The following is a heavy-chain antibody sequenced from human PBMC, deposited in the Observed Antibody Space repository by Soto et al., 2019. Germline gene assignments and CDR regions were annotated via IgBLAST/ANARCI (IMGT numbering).Heavy chain of an antibody. CDR2: IYSGGST. CDR1: GFTVSSNY. J-gene: IGHJ6*03. D-gene: IGHD3-10*01. Sequence: GGSLRLSCAASGFTVSSNYMSWVRQAPGKGLEWVSVIYSGGSTYYADSVKGRFTISRHNSKNTLYLQMNSLRAEDTAVYYCATVRVVDYYYYMDVWGKGTTVTVSS. V-gene: IGHV3-53*04. CDR3: ATVRVVDYYYYMDV.